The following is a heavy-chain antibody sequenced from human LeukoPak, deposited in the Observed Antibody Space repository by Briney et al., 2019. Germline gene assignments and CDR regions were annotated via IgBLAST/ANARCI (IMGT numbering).Heavy chain of an antibody. Sequence: PGRSLRLSCAASGFTFSSYAMHWVRQAPGKGLEWVAVISYDGSNKYYADSVKGRFTISRDNSKNTLYLQMNSLRAEDTAVYYCARDLRSGGSHFDYWGQGTLVTVSS. CDR1: GFTFSSYA. J-gene: IGHJ4*02. CDR2: ISYDGSNK. D-gene: IGHD2-15*01. CDR3: ARDLRSGGSHFDY. V-gene: IGHV3-30-3*01.